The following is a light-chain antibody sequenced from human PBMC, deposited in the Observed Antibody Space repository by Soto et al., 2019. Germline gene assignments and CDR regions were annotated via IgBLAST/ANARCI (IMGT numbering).Light chain of an antibody. CDR3: ATWDDSLSGPV. CDR1: SSDVGGYKF. CDR2: EVN. V-gene: IGLV2-14*01. Sequence: QSALTQPASVSASPGQSITISCTGTSSDVGGYKFVSWYQHHPGKAPKLMIYEVNNRPSGVSNRFSGSRSGTSASLAISGLRPEDEADYHCATWDDSLSGPVFGGGTKLTVL. J-gene: IGLJ3*02.